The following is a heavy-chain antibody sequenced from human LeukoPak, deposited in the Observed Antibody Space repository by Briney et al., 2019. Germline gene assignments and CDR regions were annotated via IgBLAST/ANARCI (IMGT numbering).Heavy chain of an antibody. J-gene: IGHJ5*02. CDR3: ARGDPHADL. Sequence: PGGSLRLSCAASGFDLSTYEMNWVRQAPGKGLEWIADITISGHTKNYADSVKGRFTISRDNARTSLYLQMNSLRVEDTGVYYCARGDPHADLWVQGTLVTVSS. V-gene: IGHV3-48*03. CDR2: ITISGHTK. CDR1: GFDLSTYE.